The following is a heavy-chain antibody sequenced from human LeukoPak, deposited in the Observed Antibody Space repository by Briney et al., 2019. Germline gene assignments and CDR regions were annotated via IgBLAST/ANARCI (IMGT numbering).Heavy chain of an antibody. CDR3: ARFAAGGSYYYYMDV. J-gene: IGHJ6*03. D-gene: IGHD6-25*01. Sequence: GGSLRLSCAASGFTFSSYSMSWVRQPPGKGLEWVSNIGTSSTTIYYADSVKGRFTISRDNAKNSLYLQMNSLRADDTAVYYCARFAAGGSYYYYMDVWGKGTTVTVSS. V-gene: IGHV3-48*01. CDR2: IGTSSTTI. CDR1: GFTFSSYS.